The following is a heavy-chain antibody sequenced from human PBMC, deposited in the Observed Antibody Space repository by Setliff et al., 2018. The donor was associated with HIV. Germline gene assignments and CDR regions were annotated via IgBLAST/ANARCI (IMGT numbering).Heavy chain of an antibody. CDR2: ISSGSSYI. CDR1: GFTFGDYA. CDR3: ARERLRFLEWLPLDY. Sequence: GGSLRLSCTASGFTFGDYAMSWVRQAPGKGLEWVSSISSGSSYIYYAESVKGRFTISRDNTKNTLYLQMNSLRAEDTAVYYCARERLRFLEWLPLDYWGQGTLVSVSS. J-gene: IGHJ4*02. D-gene: IGHD3-3*01. V-gene: IGHV3-21*04.